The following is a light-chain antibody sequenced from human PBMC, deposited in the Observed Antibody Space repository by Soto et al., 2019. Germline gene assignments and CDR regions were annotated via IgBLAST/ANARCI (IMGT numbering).Light chain of an antibody. Sequence: QSVLTQPASVSRSPGQPITISCTGTNSEVGSYNLVSWYQQHPGKAPKLMIYEVSKRPSGVSNRFSGSKSGNTASLTISGLQAEDEADYYCCSYAGSSTFYVFGTGTKVTVL. J-gene: IGLJ1*01. V-gene: IGLV2-23*02. CDR2: EVS. CDR3: CSYAGSSTFYV. CDR1: NSEVGSYNL.